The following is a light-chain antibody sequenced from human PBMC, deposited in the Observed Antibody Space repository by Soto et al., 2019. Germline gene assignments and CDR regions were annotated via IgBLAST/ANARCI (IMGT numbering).Light chain of an antibody. Sequence: EIVMTQSRATLSLSPGQRPTLSCRASQSVGNNLAWYQQKPGQAPSLLXFGASVRATGVPDRFSGSGSGKEFTLSISNLQSEDSAVYYCQQYESWPPLFTFGQGTKVDIK. V-gene: IGKV3-15*01. CDR2: GAS. CDR3: QQYESWPPLFT. CDR1: QSVGNN. J-gene: IGKJ2*01.